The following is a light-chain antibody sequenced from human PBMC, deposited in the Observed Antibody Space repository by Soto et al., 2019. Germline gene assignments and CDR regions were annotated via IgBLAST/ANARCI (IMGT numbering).Light chain of an antibody. Sequence: DIPMPQSPSSLSASVGDSVTITCRASQNIKTYLNWYQQKPGKAPNLLIYAASSLHSGVPSRFSGSGSGTDFTLTISSLQPEEFATYYCQQSFSSPPWTFGQGTKVDIK. CDR2: AAS. J-gene: IGKJ1*01. V-gene: IGKV1-39*01. CDR3: QQSFSSPPWT. CDR1: QNIKTY.